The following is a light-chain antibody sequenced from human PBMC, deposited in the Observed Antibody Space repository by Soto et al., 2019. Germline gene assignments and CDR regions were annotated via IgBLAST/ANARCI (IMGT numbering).Light chain of an antibody. CDR3: QKYNNYFWE. CDR1: QSISSW. CDR2: KAS. Sequence: DIQMTHSPSTLSASVVYIVTITFRASQSISSWLAWYQQKPGKAPNLLIYKASSLESGVPSRFSGSGSGTEFTLTISSLQPDDLATYYCQKYNNYFWEFGQGTKVDIK. J-gene: IGKJ1*01. V-gene: IGKV1-5*03.